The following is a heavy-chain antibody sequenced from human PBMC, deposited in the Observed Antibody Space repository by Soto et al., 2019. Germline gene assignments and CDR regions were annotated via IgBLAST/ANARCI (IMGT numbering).Heavy chain of an antibody. CDR3: ARNRPGYGEYYFDY. Sequence: QVQLVQSGAEVKKPGSSVKVSCKAPGGTFSSYAISWVRQAPGQGLEWMGGIIPIFGTANYAQKFQGRVTITADESTSTAYMELSSLRSEDTAVYYCARNRPGYGEYYFDYWGQGTLVTVSS. V-gene: IGHV1-69*12. D-gene: IGHD5-12*01. CDR2: IIPIFGTA. CDR1: GGTFSSYA. J-gene: IGHJ4*02.